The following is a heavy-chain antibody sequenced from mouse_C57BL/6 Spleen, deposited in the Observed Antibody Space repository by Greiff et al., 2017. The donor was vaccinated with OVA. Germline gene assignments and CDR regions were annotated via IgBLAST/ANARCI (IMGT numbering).Heavy chain of an antibody. V-gene: IGHV1-15*01. CDR2: IDPETGGT. CDR3: TRSRWLLQDY. D-gene: IGHD2-3*01. J-gene: IGHJ2*01. Sequence: VQLQQSGAELVRPGASVTLSCKASGYTFTDYEMHWVKQTPVHGLEWIGAIDPETGGTAYNQKFKGKAILTADKSSSTAYMELRSLTSEDSAVYYCTRSRWLLQDYWGQGTTLTVSS. CDR1: GYTFTDYE.